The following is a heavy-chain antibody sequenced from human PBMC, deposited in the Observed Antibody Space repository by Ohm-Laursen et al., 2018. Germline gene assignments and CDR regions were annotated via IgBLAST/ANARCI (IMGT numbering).Heavy chain of an antibody. Sequence: PSDTLSLTCAVSGGSISSTSYYWGWIRQPPGKGLEWIGSIYYTGSTYFNPSLQSRVTISVATPKNQFSLNLRSVTAADTAMYYCARKTDWNHYYFDYWGQGTLVTVSS. J-gene: IGHJ4*02. CDR1: GGSISSTSYY. CDR2: IYYTGST. V-gene: IGHV4-39*01. CDR3: ARKTDWNHYYFDY. D-gene: IGHD1-1*01.